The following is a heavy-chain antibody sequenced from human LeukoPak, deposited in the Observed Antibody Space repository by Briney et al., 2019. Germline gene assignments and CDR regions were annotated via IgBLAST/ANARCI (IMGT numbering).Heavy chain of an antibody. CDR2: IKKDGSEK. V-gene: IGHV3-7*01. CDR1: GFTFSSYW. CDR3: ARVGPWFGELPTFDY. D-gene: IGHD3-10*01. Sequence: GGSLRLSCAASGFTFSSYWMSWVRQAPGKGLEWVANIKKDGSEKYYVDSVKGRFTISRDNGKNSLYLQMHSLRAEDTAVYYCARVGPWFGELPTFDYWGQGTLVTVSS. J-gene: IGHJ4*02.